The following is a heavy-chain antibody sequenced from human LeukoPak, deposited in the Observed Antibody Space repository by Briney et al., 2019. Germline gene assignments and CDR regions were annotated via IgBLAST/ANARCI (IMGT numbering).Heavy chain of an antibody. D-gene: IGHD6-13*01. J-gene: IGHJ5*02. CDR2: IYHSGST. Sequence: SETLSLTCTVSGYSISSGYYWGWIRQPPGKGLEWIGSIYHSGSTYYNPSLKSRVTISVDTSKNQFSLKLSSVTAADTAVYYCARAGSSSWSLNWFDPWGQGTLVTVSS. CDR1: GYSISSGYY. V-gene: IGHV4-38-2*02. CDR3: ARAGSSSWSLNWFDP.